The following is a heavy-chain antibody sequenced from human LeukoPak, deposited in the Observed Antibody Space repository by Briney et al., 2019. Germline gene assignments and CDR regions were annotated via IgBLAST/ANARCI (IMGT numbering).Heavy chain of an antibody. CDR1: GFTFSSYA. CDR3: AKSKGEYYDILTGYSPWDY. Sequence: GGSLRLSCAASGFTFSSYAMSWVRQAPGKGLEWVSAISGSGGSTYYADSVKGRFTISRDNSKNTLYLQMNSLRAEDTAVYYCAKSKGEYYDILTGYSPWDYWGQGTLVTVSS. CDR2: ISGSGGST. J-gene: IGHJ4*02. V-gene: IGHV3-23*01. D-gene: IGHD3-9*01.